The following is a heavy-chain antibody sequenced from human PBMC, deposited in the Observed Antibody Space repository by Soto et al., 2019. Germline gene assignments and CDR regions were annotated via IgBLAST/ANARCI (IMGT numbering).Heavy chain of an antibody. CDR1: GFTFSSYA. D-gene: IGHD3-10*01. V-gene: IGHV3-30-3*01. Sequence: GGSLRLSCAASGFTFSSYAMHWVRQAPGKGLEWVAVISYDGSNKYYADSVKGRFTISRDNSKNTLYLQMNSLRAEDTAVYYCARSITMVRGADLGFVDYWGQGTLVTVSS. CDR3: ARSITMVRGADLGFVDY. J-gene: IGHJ4*02. CDR2: ISYDGSNK.